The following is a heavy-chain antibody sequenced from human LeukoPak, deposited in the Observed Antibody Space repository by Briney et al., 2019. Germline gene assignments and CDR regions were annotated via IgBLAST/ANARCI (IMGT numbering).Heavy chain of an antibody. CDR1: GYSFTSYW. V-gene: IGHV5-51*01. D-gene: IGHD3-3*01. CDR2: IYPGDSDT. Sequence: GESPKISCKGSGYSFTSYWIGWVRQMPGKGLEWMGIIYPGDSDTRYSPSFQGQVTISADKSISTAYLQWSSLKASDTAMYYCARSMYYDFWSGYPHPFDYWGQGTLVTVSS. J-gene: IGHJ4*02. CDR3: ARSMYYDFWSGYPHPFDY.